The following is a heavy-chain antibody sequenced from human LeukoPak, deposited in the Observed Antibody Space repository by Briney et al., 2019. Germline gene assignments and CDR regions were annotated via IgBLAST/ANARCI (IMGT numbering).Heavy chain of an antibody. Sequence: ASVKVSCKASGYTFTSNYIHWVRRAPGQGLEWMGMIYPRDGSTSYAQKLQGRVTVTRDTSTSTVHMELSGLRSEDTAVYYCARDQEGFDYWGQGTLVTVSS. CDR1: GYTFTSNY. J-gene: IGHJ4*02. CDR2: IYPRDGST. CDR3: ARDQEGFDY. V-gene: IGHV1-46*01.